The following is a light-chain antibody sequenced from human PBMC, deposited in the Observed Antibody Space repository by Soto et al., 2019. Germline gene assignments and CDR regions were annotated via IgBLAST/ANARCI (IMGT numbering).Light chain of an antibody. CDR1: QSFNSIY. CDR2: GAS. CDR3: HQYDSWT. V-gene: IGKV3-20*01. Sequence: IVFPPISSTLSLSPGERAPLPCRASQSFNSIYLAWYQQKPGQATRLLIYGASSRATGIPDRFSGSGSGTDFTLTISRLEPEDFAVYYCHQYDSWTFGQGTKV. J-gene: IGKJ1*01.